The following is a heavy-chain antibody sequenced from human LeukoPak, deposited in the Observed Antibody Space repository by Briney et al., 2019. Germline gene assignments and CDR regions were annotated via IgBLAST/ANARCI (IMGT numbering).Heavy chain of an antibody. J-gene: IGHJ5*02. CDR3: ARDSITQRRMVRGVIWFDP. CDR1: GFTFSDYY. Sequence: PGGSLRLSCAASGFTFSDYYMSWIRQAPGKGLEWVSYISSSGSTIYYADSVKGRFTISRDNSKNTLYLQMNSLRAEDTAVYYCARDSITQRRMVRGVIWFDPWGQGTLVTVSS. V-gene: IGHV3-11*04. D-gene: IGHD3-10*01. CDR2: ISSSGSTI.